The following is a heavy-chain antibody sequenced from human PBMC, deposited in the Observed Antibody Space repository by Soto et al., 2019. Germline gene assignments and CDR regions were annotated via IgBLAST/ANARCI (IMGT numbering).Heavy chain of an antibody. V-gene: IGHV4-39*01. CDR3: ASQDSYYYYYGMDV. CDR1: DGSISSSSYY. CDR2: IYYSGST. D-gene: IGHD2-15*01. Sequence: SETLSLTCTVSDGSISSSSYYWGWFRQPPGKGLEWIGSIYYSGSTYYNPSLKSRVTISVDTSKNQFSLKLSSVTAVDTAVYYCASQDSYYYYYGMDVWGQGTTVT. J-gene: IGHJ6*02.